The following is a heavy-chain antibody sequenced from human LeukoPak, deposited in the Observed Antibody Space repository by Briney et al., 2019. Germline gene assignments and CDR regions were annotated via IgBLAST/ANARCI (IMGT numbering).Heavy chain of an antibody. Sequence: GGSLGLSCAASGFTFRSYWMHWVRQAPGKGLVWVSRIDSYGSTNYADSVKGRFTISRDNAKNTLYLQMNSLRAEDTAVYYCARDRLPYVPFDYWGQGTLVTVSS. CDR2: IDSYGST. D-gene: IGHD3-16*01. V-gene: IGHV3-74*01. J-gene: IGHJ4*02. CDR1: GFTFRSYW. CDR3: ARDRLPYVPFDY.